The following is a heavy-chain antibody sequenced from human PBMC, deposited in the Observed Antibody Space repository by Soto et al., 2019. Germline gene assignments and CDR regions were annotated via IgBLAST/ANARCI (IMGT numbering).Heavy chain of an antibody. CDR2: ISAYNGNT. Sequence: GASVKVSCKASGYTFTSYGISWVRQAPGQGLEWMGWISAYNGNTNYAQKLQGRVTMTTDTSTSTAYMELRSLRSDDTAVYYCAREYYDFWSGPFYMDVWGKGTTVTVSS. CDR1: GYTFTSYG. D-gene: IGHD3-3*01. V-gene: IGHV1-18*01. J-gene: IGHJ6*03. CDR3: AREYYDFWSGPFYMDV.